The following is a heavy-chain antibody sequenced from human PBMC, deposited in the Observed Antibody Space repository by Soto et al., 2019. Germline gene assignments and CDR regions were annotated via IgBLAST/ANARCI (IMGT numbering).Heavy chain of an antibody. CDR3: WRVRIIVVVPARSLDN. V-gene: IGHV4-34*01. CDR1: GGCLSGYY. J-gene: IGHJ4*02. Sequence: ETLSLACAVYGGCLSGYYSGWIRPPSGEGLEWIGEYTHSGSTNSNPSLTCRVNISVDPSKYQISLKQSGVTDAEPAVYSCWRVRIIVVVPARSLDNWGRGTLVTVSS. CDR2: YTHSGST. D-gene: IGHD2-2*01.